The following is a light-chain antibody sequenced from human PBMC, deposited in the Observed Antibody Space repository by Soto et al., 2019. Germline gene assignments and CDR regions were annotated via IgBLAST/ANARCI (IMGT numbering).Light chain of an antibody. Sequence: DIQMTQSPSSLSASVGDRVTITCQASQDISNYLNWYQQKPGKAPKLLIYDASNLETGVPSRFSGSGSGTDFTFTISSLQPEDIATYYCQQYDNLPLTCGGGNTVEIK. V-gene: IGKV1-33*01. CDR1: QDISNY. CDR3: QQYDNLPLT. J-gene: IGKJ4*01. CDR2: DAS.